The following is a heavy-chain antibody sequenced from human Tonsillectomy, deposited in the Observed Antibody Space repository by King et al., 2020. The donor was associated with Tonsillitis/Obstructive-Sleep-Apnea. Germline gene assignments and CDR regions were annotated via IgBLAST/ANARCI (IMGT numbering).Heavy chain of an antibody. J-gene: IGHJ4*02. Sequence: VQLVESGGGVVQPGRSLRLSCAASGFTFSSYGMHWVRQAPGKGLEWVAVIWYDGSNKHYADSVKGRFTISRDNSKNTLYLQMNSLRAEDTALYYCARDSYGYRGYFDYWGQGTLVTVSS. V-gene: IGHV3-33*01. D-gene: IGHD5-18*01. CDR2: IWYDGSNK. CDR1: GFTFSSYG. CDR3: ARDSYGYRGYFDY.